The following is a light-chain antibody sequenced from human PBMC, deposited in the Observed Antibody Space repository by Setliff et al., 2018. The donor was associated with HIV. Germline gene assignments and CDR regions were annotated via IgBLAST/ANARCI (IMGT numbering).Light chain of an antibody. CDR1: SSDVGGHMS. CDR3: CSYAGSDAWI. V-gene: IGLV2-23*02. J-gene: IGLJ2*01. CDR2: DVT. Sequence: QSVLTQPVSVSGSPGQSITISCTGSSSDVGGHMSVSWYQQHPGEVPKLMIYDVTKWPSGVSNRFSGSKSGSTASLTISGLQTEDEADYYCCSYAGSDAWIFGGGTKVTVL.